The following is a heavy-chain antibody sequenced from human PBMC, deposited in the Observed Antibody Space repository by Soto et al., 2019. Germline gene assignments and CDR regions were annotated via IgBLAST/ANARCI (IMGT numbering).Heavy chain of an antibody. CDR1: GGSISSGDYY. D-gene: IGHD2-2*01. Sequence: QVQLQESGPGLVKPSQTLSLTCTVSGGSISSGDYYWSWIRQPPGKGLEWIGYIYYSGSTYYNPSLKSRVTISVDTSKNQFSLKLSSVTAADTAVYYCARAGRCISTSCYEGWFDPWGQGTLVTVSS. J-gene: IGHJ5*02. V-gene: IGHV4-30-4*01. CDR2: IYYSGST. CDR3: ARAGRCISTSCYEGWFDP.